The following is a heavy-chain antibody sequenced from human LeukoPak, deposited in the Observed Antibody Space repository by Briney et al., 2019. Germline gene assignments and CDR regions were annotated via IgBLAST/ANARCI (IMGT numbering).Heavy chain of an antibody. CDR1: ELSVSDNY. J-gene: IGHJ5*02. Sequence: GGSLRLSCAACELSVSDNYMSWVRQAPGKGLEWVSILYSGGNTYYTDSVKGRFTISRDTSKNTLYLQMNSLRADDTAVYYCVRTQPRSRLLDRWGQGTLVTVSS. CDR2: LYSGGNT. D-gene: IGHD1-26*01. CDR3: VRTQPRSRLLDR. V-gene: IGHV3-53*01.